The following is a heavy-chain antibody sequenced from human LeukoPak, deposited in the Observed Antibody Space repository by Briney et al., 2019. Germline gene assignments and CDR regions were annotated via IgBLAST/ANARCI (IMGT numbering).Heavy chain of an antibody. Sequence: KTSETLSLTCSASGGSMRTPGHYWDWIRQSPGKGLEWIGSMVYSGSTYFNPALRSRVTISGDPSTNQISLSLTSLPVADTAVYYCARRNTVVPATVPLNAFDVWGQGAMVTVSS. CDR1: GGSMRTPGHY. CDR3: ARRNTVVPATVPLNAFDV. J-gene: IGHJ3*01. V-gene: IGHV4-39*01. D-gene: IGHD2-2*01. CDR2: MVYSGST.